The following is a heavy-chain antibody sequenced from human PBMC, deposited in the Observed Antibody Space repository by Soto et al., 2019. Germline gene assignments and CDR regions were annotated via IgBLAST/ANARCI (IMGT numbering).Heavy chain of an antibody. CDR3: ARPAAGTEASYYYYYMDV. CDR2: MNPNSGNT. V-gene: IGHV1-8*01. J-gene: IGHJ6*03. CDR1: GYTFTSYD. D-gene: IGHD6-13*01. Sequence: QVQLVQSGAEVKKPGASVKVSCKASGYTFTSYDINWVRQATGQGLEWMGGMNPNSGNTGYAQKFQGRVTMTRNTSISTAYMELSSLRSEDTAVYYCARPAAGTEASYYYYYMDVWGKGTTVTVSS.